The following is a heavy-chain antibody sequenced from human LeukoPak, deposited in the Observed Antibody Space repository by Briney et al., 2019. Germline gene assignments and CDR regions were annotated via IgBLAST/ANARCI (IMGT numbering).Heavy chain of an antibody. Sequence: ASVKVSCKASGYTFTSYGISWVRRAPGQELEWMGWISAYNGNTNYAQKLQGRVTMTTDTSTSTAYMELRSLRSDDTAVYYCARAYYYGSGSYWVDYWGQGTLVTVSS. D-gene: IGHD3-10*01. J-gene: IGHJ4*02. V-gene: IGHV1-18*01. CDR1: GYTFTSYG. CDR3: ARAYYYGSGSYWVDY. CDR2: ISAYNGNT.